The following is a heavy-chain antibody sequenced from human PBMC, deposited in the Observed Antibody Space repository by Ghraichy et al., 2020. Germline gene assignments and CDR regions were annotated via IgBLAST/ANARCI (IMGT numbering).Heavy chain of an antibody. CDR2: IYYSGST. CDR1: GGSISSYY. CDR3: ARKGWELPEDY. V-gene: IGHV4-59*01. D-gene: IGHD1-26*01. J-gene: IGHJ4*02. Sequence: ETLSLTCTVSGGSISSYYWSWIRQPPGKGLEWIGYIYYSGSTNYNPSLKSRVTISVDTSKNQFSLKLSSVTAADTAVYYCARKGWELPEDYWGQGTLVTVSS.